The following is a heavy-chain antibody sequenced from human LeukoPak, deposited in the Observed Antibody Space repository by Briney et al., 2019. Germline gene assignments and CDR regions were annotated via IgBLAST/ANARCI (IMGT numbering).Heavy chain of an antibody. CDR1: GFTFSSYW. J-gene: IGHJ3*02. CDR3: ATSYDSSPNDAFDI. D-gene: IGHD3-22*01. V-gene: IGHV3-7*01. CDR2: IKQDGSEK. Sequence: QTGGSLRLSCAASGFTFSSYWMSWVRQAPGKGLEWVANIKQDGSEKYYVDSVKGRFAISRDNAKNSLYLQMNSLRAEDTAVYYCATSYDSSPNDAFDIWGQGTMVTVSS.